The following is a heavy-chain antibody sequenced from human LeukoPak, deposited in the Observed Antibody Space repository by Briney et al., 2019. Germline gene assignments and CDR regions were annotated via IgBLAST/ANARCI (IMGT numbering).Heavy chain of an antibody. Sequence: GASVKVSCKASGYTFTSYDINWVRQATGQGLEWMGWMKPNSGNTGYAQKFQGRVTMTRNTSISTAYMELSSLRSEDTAVYYCARGGTAGPFYYYYYGMDVWGQGTTVTVSS. CDR3: ARGGTAGPFYYYYYGMDV. CDR1: GYTFTSYD. V-gene: IGHV1-8*02. J-gene: IGHJ6*02. D-gene: IGHD6-13*01. CDR2: MKPNSGNT.